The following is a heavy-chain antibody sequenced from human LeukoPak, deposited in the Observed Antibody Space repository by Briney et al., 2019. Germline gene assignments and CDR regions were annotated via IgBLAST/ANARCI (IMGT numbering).Heavy chain of an antibody. CDR2: IKQDGSEK. J-gene: IGHJ4*02. V-gene: IGHV3-7*01. Sequence: GGSLRLSCVGSGFTFSTYWMSWVRQAPGKGLEWVAHIKQDGSEKYLVDSVKGRFTISRDNAKNSVFLEMNRLRAEDTAVYYCARDWQERKQQMCYWGQGTLVTVSS. CDR3: ARDWQERKQQMCY. D-gene: IGHD6-13*01. CDR1: GFTFSTYW.